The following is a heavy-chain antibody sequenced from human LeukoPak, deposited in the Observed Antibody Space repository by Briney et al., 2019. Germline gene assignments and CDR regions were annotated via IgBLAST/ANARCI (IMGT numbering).Heavy chain of an antibody. CDR3: AKDRLEGIAAAGTGAYYFDY. J-gene: IGHJ4*02. D-gene: IGHD6-13*01. V-gene: IGHV3-30*02. Sequence: PGGSLRLSCAASGFTFSSYGMHWVRQAPGKGLEWVAFIRYDGSNKYYADSVKGRFTISRDNSKNALYLQMNSLRAEDTAVYYCAKDRLEGIAAAGTGAYYFDYWGQGTLVTVSS. CDR1: GFTFSSYG. CDR2: IRYDGSNK.